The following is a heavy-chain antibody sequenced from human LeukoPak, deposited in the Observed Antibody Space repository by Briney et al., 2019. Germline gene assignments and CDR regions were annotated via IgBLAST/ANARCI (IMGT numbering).Heavy chain of an antibody. CDR3: AMTYIGSYPDY. Sequence: GASVKVSCKASGYTFTGYQMYWVRQAPGQGLEWMGWINPKSGGTNYAQKFQDRVTMTSDTSISTAYMELSRLRSDDTAVYYCAMTYIGSYPDYRGQGTLVTVSS. J-gene: IGHJ4*02. CDR1: GYTFTGYQ. V-gene: IGHV1-2*02. CDR2: INPKSGGT. D-gene: IGHD1-26*01.